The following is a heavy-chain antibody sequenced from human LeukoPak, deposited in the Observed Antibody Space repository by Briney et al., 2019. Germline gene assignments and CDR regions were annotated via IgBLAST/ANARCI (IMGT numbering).Heavy chain of an antibody. Sequence: RAAESLSLSCAASAFRFDIYGTSWARHVPGKVREWVSRTHWDGTSTGYADSVKVRFTISRENVKNFLYLQMNSLRVEDTALYFCGRVYCSTTSCYDYYDYYMDVWGKGTTVTVSS. V-gene: IGHV3-20*04. CDR3: GRVYCSTTSCYDYYDYYMDV. CDR1: AFRFDIYG. CDR2: THWDGTST. D-gene: IGHD2-2*01. J-gene: IGHJ6*03.